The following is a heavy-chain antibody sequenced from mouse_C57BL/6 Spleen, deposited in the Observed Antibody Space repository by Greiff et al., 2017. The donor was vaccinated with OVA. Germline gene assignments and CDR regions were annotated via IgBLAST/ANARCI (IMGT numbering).Heavy chain of an antibody. D-gene: IGHD2-4*01. CDR3: ARDDYDYAWFAY. V-gene: IGHV7-1*01. CDR2: SRNKANDYTT. Sequence: EVQGVESGGGLVQPGGSLSLSCATSGFTFSDFYMEWVRQAPGKGLEWIAASRNKANDYTTEYSASVKGRFIVSRDTSQSILYLQMNALRAEDTAIYYCARDDYDYAWFAYWGQGTLVTVSA. CDR1: GFTFSDFY. J-gene: IGHJ3*01.